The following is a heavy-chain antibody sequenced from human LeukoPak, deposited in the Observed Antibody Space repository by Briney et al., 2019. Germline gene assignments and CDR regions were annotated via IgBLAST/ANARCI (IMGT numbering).Heavy chain of an antibody. CDR1: GFTFSSYA. Sequence: GGSLRLSCAASGFTFSSYAMHWVRQAPGKGLEWVAVISYDGSNKYYADSVKGRFTISRDNSKNTLYLQMNSLRAEDTAVYYCASAIYSNFGGFGYWGQGTLVTVSS. CDR2: ISYDGSNK. V-gene: IGHV3-30-3*01. J-gene: IGHJ4*02. D-gene: IGHD4-11*01. CDR3: ASAIYSNFGGFGY.